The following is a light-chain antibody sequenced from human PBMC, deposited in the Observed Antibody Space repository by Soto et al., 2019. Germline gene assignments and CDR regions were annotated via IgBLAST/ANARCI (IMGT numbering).Light chain of an antibody. V-gene: IGKV1-5*01. J-gene: IGKJ2*01. Sequence: DIQMTQSPSTLSASVGDTVTVTCRASQSVSGWLAWYQQRPGKAPKFLIYDASSLETGVPSRFSGSGSGTEFTLTIRSLQPDDFATYYCQQYDSSSPTFGQGTKLEIK. CDR1: QSVSGW. CDR3: QQYDSSSPT. CDR2: DAS.